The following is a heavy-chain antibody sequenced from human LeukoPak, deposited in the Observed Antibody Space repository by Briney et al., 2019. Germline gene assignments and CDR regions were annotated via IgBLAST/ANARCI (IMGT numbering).Heavy chain of an antibody. J-gene: IGHJ4*02. CDR2: ISGSGGST. CDR1: GFTFSSYA. V-gene: IGHV3-23*01. D-gene: IGHD2/OR15-2a*01. CDR3: AKDREENIGNYFTN. Sequence: PGGSLRLSCAASGFTFSSYAMSWVRQAPGKGLEWVSSISGSGGSTYYADSVKGRFTISRDNSKNALYLQMNNLRGEDTAVYYWAKDREENIGNYFTNCDQGTLVTVSS.